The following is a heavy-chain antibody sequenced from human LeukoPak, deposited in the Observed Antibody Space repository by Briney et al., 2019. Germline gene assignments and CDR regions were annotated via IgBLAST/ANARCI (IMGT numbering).Heavy chain of an antibody. J-gene: IGHJ4*02. CDR3: ARDRDFYVADN. Sequence: GGSLRLSCVASGFTFSGYWMSWVRQAPGKGLEWVANIMKDGSTKKYVDSVKGRFTISRDNAKNSLYLQMNSLRVEDTAVYYCARDRDFYVADNWGQGTQLIVSS. D-gene: IGHD2-21*02. CDR1: GFTFSGYW. CDR2: IMKDGSTK. V-gene: IGHV3-7*01.